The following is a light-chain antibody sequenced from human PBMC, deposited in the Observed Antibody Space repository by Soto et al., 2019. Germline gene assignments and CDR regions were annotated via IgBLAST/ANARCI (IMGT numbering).Light chain of an antibody. Sequence: EIVMTQSPATLSVSPGERATLSCRASQSVSSNLVWYQQKPGQAPRLLIYGASTRATGIPARFSGSGSGTEFTLTISSLQSEDFAVYYCQQYDKWPPYTFGQGTKVEIK. CDR3: QQYDKWPPYT. CDR2: GAS. CDR1: QSVSSN. J-gene: IGKJ2*01. V-gene: IGKV3-15*01.